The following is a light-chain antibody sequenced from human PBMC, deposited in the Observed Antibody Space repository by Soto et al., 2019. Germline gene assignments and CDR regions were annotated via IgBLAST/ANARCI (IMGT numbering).Light chain of an antibody. CDR1: QSVSSSY. Sequence: EIVLTQSPGTLSLSPGERATLSCRASQSVSSSYLAWYQQKPGQAPRLLIYGASSRATGIPDRFSGSGSGTDFTLTISILEHEDFAVYYCQQYGSSPETFGQGTKVEIK. V-gene: IGKV3-20*01. J-gene: IGKJ1*01. CDR3: QQYGSSPET. CDR2: GAS.